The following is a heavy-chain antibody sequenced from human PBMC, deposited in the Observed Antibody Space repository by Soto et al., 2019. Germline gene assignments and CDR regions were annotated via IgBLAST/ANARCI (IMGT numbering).Heavy chain of an antibody. V-gene: IGHV4-31*03. Sequence: LSLTCTVSGGSISSGGYYWNWIRQHPGKGLEWIGYIYYSGSTYYNPSLKSRVTISVDTSKNQFSLKLSSVTAADTAVYYCARGDRYCSSTSCFNWFDPWGQGTLVTVSS. CDR2: IYYSGST. J-gene: IGHJ5*02. CDR1: GGSISSGGYY. CDR3: ARGDRYCSSTSCFNWFDP. D-gene: IGHD2-2*01.